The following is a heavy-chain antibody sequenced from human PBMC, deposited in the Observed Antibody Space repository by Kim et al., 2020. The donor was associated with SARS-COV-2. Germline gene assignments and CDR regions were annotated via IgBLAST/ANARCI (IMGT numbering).Heavy chain of an antibody. Sequence: GGSLRLSCAASGFTFSSYSMNWVRQAPGKGLEWVSSISSRSSYLYYADSVKGRFPISRDNAKNSLYLQMNSLRAEDTAVYYCARGEYYDILTGYSYYDFWGQGTMVTVSS. J-gene: IGHJ3*01. CDR1: GFTFSSYS. D-gene: IGHD3-9*01. V-gene: IGHV3-21*01. CDR2: ISSRSSYL. CDR3: ARGEYYDILTGYSYYDF.